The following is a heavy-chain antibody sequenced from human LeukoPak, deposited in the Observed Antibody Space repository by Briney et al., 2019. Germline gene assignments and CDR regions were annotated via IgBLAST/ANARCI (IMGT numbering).Heavy chain of an antibody. CDR3: ARRGPRLLWFGELPQGFDY. CDR1: GGSFSGYY. CDR2: INHSGST. V-gene: IGHV4-34*01. J-gene: IGHJ4*02. Sequence: KPSETLSLTCAVYGGSFSGYYWSWIRQPPGKGLEWIGEINHSGSTNYNPSLKSRVTISVDTSKNQFSLKLSSVTAADTAVYYCARRGPRLLWFGELPQGFDYWGQGTLVTVSS. D-gene: IGHD3-10*01.